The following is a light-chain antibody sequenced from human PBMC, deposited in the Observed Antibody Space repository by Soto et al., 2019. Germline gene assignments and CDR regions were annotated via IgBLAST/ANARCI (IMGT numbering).Light chain of an antibody. CDR3: KQYGSSLT. V-gene: IGKV3-20*01. Sequence: EIVLTQSPGTLSLSPGERVTLSCRASQSVGGGDLAWYQQRPGQAPRLVIYGASSRATGIPDRFSGSGSGTDFSLTIGRLEPEDFVVYYCKQYGSSLTFGQGTRLLI. CDR1: QSVGGGD. J-gene: IGKJ5*01. CDR2: GAS.